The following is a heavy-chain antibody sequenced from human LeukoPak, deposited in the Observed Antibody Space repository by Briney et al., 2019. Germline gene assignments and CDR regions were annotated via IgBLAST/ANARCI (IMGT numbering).Heavy chain of an antibody. D-gene: IGHD3-10*01. CDR3: AQDAEEKGYGRPVEYFQH. CDR1: GFTLRSYT. V-gene: IGHV3-23*01. CDR2: ISGYGDST. Sequence: AGGSLRLSCAASGFTLRSYTMNWVRQAPGKGLEWVSAISGYGDSTFYADSVKGRFSISRDNSKNTVYLQIDSLRVEDTAVYYCAQDAEEKGYGRPVEYFQHWGQGTLVTVSS. J-gene: IGHJ1*01.